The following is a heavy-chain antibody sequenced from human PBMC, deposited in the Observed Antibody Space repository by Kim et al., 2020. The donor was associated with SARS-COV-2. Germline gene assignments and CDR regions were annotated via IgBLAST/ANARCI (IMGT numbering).Heavy chain of an antibody. CDR2: INPNSGGT. CDR1: GYTFTGYY. J-gene: IGHJ4*02. CDR3: ARGLTYYYDSSGYSDY. D-gene: IGHD3-22*01. Sequence: ASVKVSCKASGYTFTGYYIHWVRQAPGQGLEWMGRINPNSGGTYYAQKFQGRVTMTRDTSISTAYMELSRLRSDDTAVYYCARGLTYYYDSSGYSDYWGQGTLVTVSS. V-gene: IGHV1-2*06.